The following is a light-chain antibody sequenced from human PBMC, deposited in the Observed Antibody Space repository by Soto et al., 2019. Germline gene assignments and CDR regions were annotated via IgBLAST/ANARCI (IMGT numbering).Light chain of an antibody. J-gene: IGLJ3*02. Sequence: QPVLTQSPSASGTPGQRVTISCSGSRSNIGRNFAYWYQHVPGTAPSLLIQRNNERPSGGPDRFSGSKSGTSVSLAISGLRSDEEATYYCAAWDDTRDAQLFGGGTQLTVL. CDR1: RSNIGRNF. CDR3: AAWDDTRDAQL. CDR2: RNN. V-gene: IGLV1-47*01.